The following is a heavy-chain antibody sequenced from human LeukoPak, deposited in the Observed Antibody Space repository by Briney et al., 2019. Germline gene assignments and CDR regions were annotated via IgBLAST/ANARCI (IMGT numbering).Heavy chain of an antibody. V-gene: IGHV3-7*04. Sequence: GGSLRLSCAASGVTFSSFWMSWVRQAPGKGLEWVANIKQDGSEKYYVDSVKGRFTITRDNAKNSLYLQMNSLRAEDTAVYYCARARNQYGMDVWGQGTTVTVSS. D-gene: IGHD1-14*01. CDR3: ARARNQYGMDV. CDR2: IKQDGSEK. CDR1: GVTFSSFW. J-gene: IGHJ6*02.